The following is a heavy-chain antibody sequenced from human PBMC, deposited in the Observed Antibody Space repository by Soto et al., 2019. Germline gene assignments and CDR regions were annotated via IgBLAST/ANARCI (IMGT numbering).Heavy chain of an antibody. CDR1: GYTFTSFG. D-gene: IGHD3-10*01. V-gene: IGHV1-18*04. CDR2: ISGYNGKT. CDR3: ARDKMIDDYGLGIYDY. Sequence: AAVKVSCKTSGYTFTSFGVSWVRQAPGQGLEWMGWISGYNGKTKYAQTLQGRVTMTADTSTSTVYMELRRLRSDDTAVYFCARDKMIDDYGLGIYDYWGQGTTVTVSS. J-gene: IGHJ4*02.